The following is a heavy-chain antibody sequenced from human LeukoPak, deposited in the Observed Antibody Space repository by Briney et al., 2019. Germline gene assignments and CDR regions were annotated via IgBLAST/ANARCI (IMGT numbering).Heavy chain of an antibody. D-gene: IGHD3-22*01. CDR3: ATDAAYDSSDKVAFVI. J-gene: IGHJ3*02. V-gene: IGHV4-38-2*02. CDR2: IYHSGST. Sequence: PSETLSLTCAVSGYSISSGYYWGWIRQPPGKGLEWIGSIYHSGSTYYNPSLKSRVTISVDTSKNQFSLKLSSVTAADTAVYYCATDAAYDSSDKVAFVIWGQGTMVTVSS. CDR1: GYSISSGYY.